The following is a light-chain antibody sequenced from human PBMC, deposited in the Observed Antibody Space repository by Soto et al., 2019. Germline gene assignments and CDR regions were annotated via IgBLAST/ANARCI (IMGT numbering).Light chain of an antibody. CDR2: DAS. V-gene: IGKV1-5*01. Sequence: IQMTIYPSTLPASVKYIVTLSSRASQNIRSRFAWFQQKPGKAPKLLIYDASSLESGVPQRFSGSGCGTDFTLTSSSLQPDDSATYYCQKANSFPWKCGQGTKVDIK. J-gene: IGKJ1*01. CDR1: QNIRSR. CDR3: QKANSFPWK.